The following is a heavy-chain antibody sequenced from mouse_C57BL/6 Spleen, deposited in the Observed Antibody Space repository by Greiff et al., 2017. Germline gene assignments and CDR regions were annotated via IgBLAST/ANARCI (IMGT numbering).Heavy chain of an antibody. J-gene: IGHJ4*01. V-gene: IGHV1-80*01. Sequence: VQLQQSGAELVKPGASVKISCKASGYAFSSYWMNWVKQRPGKGLEWIGQIYPGDGDTNYNGKFKGKATLTADKSTSTAYMQLSSLTSEDSAVYFCARWLPEEARDYWGQGTSVTVSS. CDR3: ARWLPEEARDY. CDR1: GYAFSSYW. D-gene: IGHD2-2*01. CDR2: IYPGDGDT.